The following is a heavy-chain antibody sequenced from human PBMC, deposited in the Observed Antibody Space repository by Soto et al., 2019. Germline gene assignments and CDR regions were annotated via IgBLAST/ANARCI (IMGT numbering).Heavy chain of an antibody. CDR3: ARVADSSGWYVSYFDY. D-gene: IGHD6-19*01. J-gene: IGHJ4*02. CDR1: GYTFTSYG. Sequence: ASVKVSCKASGYTFTSYGISWVRQAPGQGLEWMGWISAYNGNTNYAQKLQGRVTMTTDTSTSTAYMELRSLRSDDTAVYYCARVADSSGWYVSYFDYWGQGTLVTVSS. CDR2: ISAYNGNT. V-gene: IGHV1-18*01.